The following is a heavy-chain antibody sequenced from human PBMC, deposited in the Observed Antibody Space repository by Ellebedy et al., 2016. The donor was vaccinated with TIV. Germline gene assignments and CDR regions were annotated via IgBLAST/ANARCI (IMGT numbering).Heavy chain of an antibody. V-gene: IGHV4-59*08. CDR2: IYNSGSA. CDR1: GGSISSYY. CDR3: ARIGVRWFGVQRDHWYFDL. D-gene: IGHD3-10*01. J-gene: IGHJ2*01. Sequence: SETLSLTCSVSGGSISSYYWSWIQRPPGKGLEWIGYIYNSGSAKYNPSLKSRVTISVDTSKNQFSLKLSSVTAADTVVYYCARIGVRWFGVQRDHWYFDLWGRGTLVTVSP.